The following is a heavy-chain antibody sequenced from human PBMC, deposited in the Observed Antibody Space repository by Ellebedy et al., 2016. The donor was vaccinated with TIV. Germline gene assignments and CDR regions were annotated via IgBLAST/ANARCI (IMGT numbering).Heavy chain of an antibody. D-gene: IGHD4/OR15-4a*01. V-gene: IGHV3-66*01. CDR1: GFTVSSNY. CDR3: ARGDYGGYPVY. J-gene: IGHJ4*02. Sequence: GESLKISCAASGFTVSSNYMTWVRQAPGKGLEWVSTIYTTGTTYYADSVKGRFTISRDSSAITLYLQMNSLRAEDTAVYYCARGDYGGYPVYWGQGTLVTVSS. CDR2: IYTTGTT.